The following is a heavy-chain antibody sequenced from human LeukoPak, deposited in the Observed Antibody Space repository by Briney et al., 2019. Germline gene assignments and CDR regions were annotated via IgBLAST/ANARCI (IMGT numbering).Heavy chain of an antibody. D-gene: IGHD6-13*01. Sequence: GGSLRLSCAASGFTFSDYYMSWIRQAPGKGLVWVSRINSDGSSTSYADSVKGRFTISRDNAKNTLYLQMNSLRAEDTAVYYCAREAAAASYGDFDYWGQGTLVTVSS. CDR2: INSDGSST. CDR1: GFTFSDYY. V-gene: IGHV3-74*01. J-gene: IGHJ4*02. CDR3: AREAAAASYGDFDY.